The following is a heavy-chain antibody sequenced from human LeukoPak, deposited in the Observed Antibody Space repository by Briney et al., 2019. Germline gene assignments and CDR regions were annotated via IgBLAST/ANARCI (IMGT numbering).Heavy chain of an antibody. CDR3: AREGGIFGPIDY. Sequence: SETLSLTCTVSGGSISSYYWSWIRQPPGKGLEWIGYIYYSGSTNYNPSLKSRVTISVDTSKNQFSLKLSPVTAEDTAVYYCAREGGIFGPIDYWGQGTLVTVSS. V-gene: IGHV4-59*01. CDR2: IYYSGST. J-gene: IGHJ4*02. CDR1: GGSISSYY. D-gene: IGHD3/OR15-3a*01.